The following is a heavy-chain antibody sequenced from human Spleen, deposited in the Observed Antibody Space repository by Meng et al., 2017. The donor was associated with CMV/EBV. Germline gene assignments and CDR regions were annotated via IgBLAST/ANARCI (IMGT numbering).Heavy chain of an antibody. CDR3: ATETGIPSGSYYAYGMDV. D-gene: IGHD1-26*01. V-gene: IGHV1-2*02. CDR2: INPSTGNT. CDR1: GYTLRDYY. J-gene: IGHJ6*02. Sequence: ASVKVSCKASGYTLRDYYMHWVRQAPGEGLEWMGWINPSTGNTDYAQKFQGRVTMTRDTPTNTAYMELTRLRPDDTAVYYCATETGIPSGSYYAYGMDVWGQGTTVTVSS.